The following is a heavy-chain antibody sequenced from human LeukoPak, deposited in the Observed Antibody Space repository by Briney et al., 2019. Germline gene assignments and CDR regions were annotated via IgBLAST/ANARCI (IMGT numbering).Heavy chain of an antibody. D-gene: IGHD3-10*01. CDR2: IYHSGST. Sequence: SETLSLTCAVSGGSISSGGYSWSWIRQPPGKGLEWIGYIYHSGSTYYNPSLKSRVTISVDRSKNQFSLKLSSVTAADTAVYYCARGPHPMVRRVTLFDYWGQATLVTVSS. CDR3: ARGPHPMVRRVTLFDY. CDR1: GGSISSGGYS. V-gene: IGHV4-30-2*01. J-gene: IGHJ4*02.